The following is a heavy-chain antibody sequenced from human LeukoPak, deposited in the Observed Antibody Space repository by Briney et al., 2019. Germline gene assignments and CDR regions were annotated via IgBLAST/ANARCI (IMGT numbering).Heavy chain of an antibody. CDR2: ISAYNGNT. CDR3: ARDTCINGVCLGAFDY. V-gene: IGHV1-18*01. CDR1: GYTFTSYG. D-gene: IGHD2-8*01. J-gene: IGHJ4*02. Sequence: GASVKVSCKASGYTFTSYGISWVRQAPGQGLEWMGWISAYNGNTNYAQKLQGRVTMTTDTSTSTAYMELRSLRSDDTAVYYCARDTCINGVCLGAFDYWGQGTLVTVSS.